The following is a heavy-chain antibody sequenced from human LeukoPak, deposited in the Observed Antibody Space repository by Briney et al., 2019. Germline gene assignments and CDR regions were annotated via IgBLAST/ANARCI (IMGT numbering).Heavy chain of an antibody. V-gene: IGHV4-61*02. CDR1: GGSISIGSYY. D-gene: IGHD4-23*01. Sequence: SQTLSLTCTVSGGSISIGSYYWSWIRQPAGKGLEWIGRIYTSGSTNYNPSLKSRVTISVDTSKNQFSLKLSSVTAADTAVYYCAREGLGNSFADYWGQGTLVTVSS. J-gene: IGHJ4*02. CDR3: AREGLGNSFADY. CDR2: IYTSGST.